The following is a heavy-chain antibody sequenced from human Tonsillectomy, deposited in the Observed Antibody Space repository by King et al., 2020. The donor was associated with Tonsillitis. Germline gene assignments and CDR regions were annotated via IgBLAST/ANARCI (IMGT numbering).Heavy chain of an antibody. V-gene: IGHV3-23*03. D-gene: IGHD6-13*01. Sequence: VQLVESGGGLVQPGESLRLSCAASGFTFSSYAMSWVRQAPGKGLEWVSVIYSGVSSTYSADSVKGRFTISRDNSKNTLYLQMNSLRAEDTAVYYCANFKGSSCYPAAQHDAFDIWGQGTMVTVS. CDR3: ANFKGSSCYPAAQHDAFDI. CDR1: GFTFSSYA. CDR2: IYSGVSST. J-gene: IGHJ3*02.